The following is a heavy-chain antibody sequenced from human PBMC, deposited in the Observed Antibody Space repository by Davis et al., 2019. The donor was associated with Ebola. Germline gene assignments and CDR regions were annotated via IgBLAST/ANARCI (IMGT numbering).Heavy chain of an antibody. D-gene: IGHD6-19*01. CDR3: AKGGYTSGKDAFDI. CDR1: GFTFSRYW. Sequence: GESLKISCAASGFTFSRYWMSWVRQAPGKGLEWVANIKTDGTEGYYADSVKGRFTISRDNSKNTLYLQMNSLRAEDTAVYYCAKGGYTSGKDAFDIWGQGTMVTVSS. V-gene: IGHV3-7*01. CDR2: IKTDGTEG. J-gene: IGHJ3*02.